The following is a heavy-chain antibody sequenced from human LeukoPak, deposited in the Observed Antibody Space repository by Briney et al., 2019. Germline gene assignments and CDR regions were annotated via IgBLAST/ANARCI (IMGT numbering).Heavy chain of an antibody. J-gene: IGHJ3*02. Sequence: EGSLRLSCAASEFTVSSNYMSWVRQAPGKGLEWVSVIYSGGSTYYADSVKGRFTISRDNSKNTLYLQMNSLRAEDTAVYYCAREKPGRYGNAYDIWGQGTMVTVSS. D-gene: IGHD3-10*01. CDR1: EFTVSSNY. CDR3: AREKPGRYGNAYDI. CDR2: IYSGGST. V-gene: IGHV3-66*01.